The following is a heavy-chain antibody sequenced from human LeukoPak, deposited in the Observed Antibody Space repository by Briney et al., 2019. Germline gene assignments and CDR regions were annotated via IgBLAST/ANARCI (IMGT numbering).Heavy chain of an antibody. Sequence: PSETLSLTCTVSGGSISSHYWSWIRQPPGKGLEWIGYIYYSGSTNYNPSLKSRVTISVDTSKNQFSLKLSSVTAADTAVYYCARAGFSYYDSSGYYYQRGRVDNWFDPWGQGTLVTVSS. V-gene: IGHV4-59*11. CDR2: IYYSGST. D-gene: IGHD3-22*01. CDR1: GGSISSHY. J-gene: IGHJ5*02. CDR3: ARAGFSYYDSSGYYYQRGRVDNWFDP.